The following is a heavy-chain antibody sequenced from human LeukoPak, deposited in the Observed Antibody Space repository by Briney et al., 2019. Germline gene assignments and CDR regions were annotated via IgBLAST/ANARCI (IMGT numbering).Heavy chain of an antibody. J-gene: IGHJ3*02. Sequence: ASVKVSCKASGYIFTSYYMHWVRQAPGQGLEWMGIINPSGGSTSYAQKFQGRVTMTRDTSTSTVYMELSSLRSEDTAVYYCAREPPVIVVVPAARAFDIWGQGTMVTVSS. CDR2: INPSGGST. D-gene: IGHD2-2*01. CDR1: GYIFTSYY. CDR3: AREPPVIVVVPAARAFDI. V-gene: IGHV1-46*01.